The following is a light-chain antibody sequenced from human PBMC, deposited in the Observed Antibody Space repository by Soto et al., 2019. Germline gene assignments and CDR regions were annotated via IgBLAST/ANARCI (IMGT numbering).Light chain of an antibody. J-gene: IGLJ1*01. CDR2: EAS. CDR3: CSYAGDKTYV. CDR1: GSDVRTYNL. V-gene: IGLV2-23*01. Sequence: QSALTQPASVSGSPGQSITISCTVTGSDVRTYNLVSWYQQHPGKVPKLIIYEASKRPSGVSNRFSGSQPGNTASLTVSGLQAEYEAVYYCCSYAGDKTYVFGSGTKLTVL.